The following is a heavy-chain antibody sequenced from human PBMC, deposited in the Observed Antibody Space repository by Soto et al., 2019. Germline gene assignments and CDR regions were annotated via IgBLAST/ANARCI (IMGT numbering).Heavy chain of an antibody. CDR1: GGSISSGGYY. D-gene: IGHD1-7*01. V-gene: IGHV4-30-4*08. CDR2: IYYSGST. CDR3: ATMGTPATGLYYFDY. J-gene: IGHJ4*02. Sequence: SETLSLTCTVSGGSISSGGYYWYWIRQHPGKGLEWIGYIYYSGSTYYNPSLKSRVTISVDTSKNQFSLNLSFVTAADTAVYYCATMGTPATGLYYFDYWGQGTLVTVSS.